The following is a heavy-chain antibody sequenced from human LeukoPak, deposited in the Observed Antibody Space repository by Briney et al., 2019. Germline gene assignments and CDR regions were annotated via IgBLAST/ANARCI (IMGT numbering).Heavy chain of an antibody. D-gene: IGHD4-17*01. CDR2: ISCSGGSI. V-gene: IGHV3-23*01. J-gene: IGHJ4*02. Sequence: GGSLRLSCAASGVTFSSYAMSWVRQAPGKGLEWVSAISCSGGSIYYADSVKGRFTISRDNSKNTLYLQMNSLRAEDTAVYYCAKDRSDYGDHVYWGQGTLVTVSS. CDR3: AKDRSDYGDHVY. CDR1: GVTFSSYA.